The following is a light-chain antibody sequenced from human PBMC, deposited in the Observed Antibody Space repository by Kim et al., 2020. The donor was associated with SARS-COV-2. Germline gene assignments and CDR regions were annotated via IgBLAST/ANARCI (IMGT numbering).Light chain of an antibody. CDR2: GNS. V-gene: IGLV1-40*01. CDR3: QSYDSSLSGSV. J-gene: IGLJ2*01. CDR1: SSNIGAGYD. Sequence: QRGTISCPGSSSNIGAGYDVHWYQQLPGTAPKLLIYGNSNRPSGVPDRFSGSKSGTSASLAITGLQAEDEADYYCQSYDSSLSGSVFGGGTQLTVL.